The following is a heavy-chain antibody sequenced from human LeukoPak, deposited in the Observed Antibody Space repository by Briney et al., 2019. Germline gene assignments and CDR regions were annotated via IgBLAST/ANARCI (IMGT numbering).Heavy chain of an antibody. CDR3: AGSFVYSNYNYYYYYGMDV. CDR1: GGSISSGSYY. CDR2: IYTSGST. Sequence: SETLSLTCTVSGGSISSGSYYWSWVRQPAGKGLEWIGRIYTSGSTNYNPSLKSRVTISVDTSKNQFSLKLSSVTAADTAVYYCAGSFVYSNYNYYYYYGMDVWGQGTTVTVSS. V-gene: IGHV4-61*02. D-gene: IGHD4-11*01. J-gene: IGHJ6*02.